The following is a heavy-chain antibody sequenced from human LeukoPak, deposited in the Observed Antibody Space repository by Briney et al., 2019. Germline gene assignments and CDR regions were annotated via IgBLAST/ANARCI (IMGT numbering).Heavy chain of an antibody. CDR3: AREGAIAARHHFDY. J-gene: IGHJ4*02. V-gene: IGHV3-11*01. D-gene: IGHD6-6*01. Sequence: GGSLRLSCAASRFTFSDYYMSWIRQAPGKGLEWISYISTSGSTIYYADSVKGRFTISRDNAKNPLYLQMNSLRAEDTAVYYCAREGAIAARHHFDYWGQGTLVTVSS. CDR2: ISTSGSTI. CDR1: RFTFSDYY.